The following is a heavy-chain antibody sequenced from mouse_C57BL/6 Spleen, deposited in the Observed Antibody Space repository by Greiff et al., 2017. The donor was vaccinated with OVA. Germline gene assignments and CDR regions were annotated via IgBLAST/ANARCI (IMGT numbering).Heavy chain of an antibody. V-gene: IGHV5-6*01. Sequence: EVHLVESGGDLVKPGGSLKLSCAASGFTFSSYGMSWARQTPDKRLEWVATISSGGSYTYYPDSVKGRFTISRDNAKNTLYLQMSSLKSEDTAMYYCARQDWDEDWYFDVWGTGTTVTVSS. J-gene: IGHJ1*03. CDR3: ARQDWDEDWYFDV. CDR1: GFTFSSYG. CDR2: ISSGGSYT. D-gene: IGHD4-1*01.